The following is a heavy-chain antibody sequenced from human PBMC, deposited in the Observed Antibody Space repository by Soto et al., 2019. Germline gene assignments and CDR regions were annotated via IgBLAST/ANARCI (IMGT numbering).Heavy chain of an antibody. D-gene: IGHD2-15*01. J-gene: IGHJ6*02. CDR1: GGSVSSGGYF. CDR3: ARVGCSGASCYSVDYYYYALDV. V-gene: IGHV4-61*08. Sequence: SETLSLTCTVSGGSVSSGGYFWSWIRQPPGKGLEWIGFIDYSGSTNYHPSLKSRVTISIDTSKNQFALKLSSVTAADTAVYYCARVGCSGASCYSVDYYYYALDVWGQGTTVTVSS. CDR2: IDYSGST.